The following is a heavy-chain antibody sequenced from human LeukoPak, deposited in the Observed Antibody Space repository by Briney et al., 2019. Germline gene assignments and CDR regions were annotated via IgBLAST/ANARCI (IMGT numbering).Heavy chain of an antibody. J-gene: IGHJ6*02. CDR3: VRAIDV. Sequence: GGSLRHSCAASGFTFSTYWMHWDRQAPGRGLEWVANIKQDGSEIYYVDSVKGRFTISRDNAKSSLYLQMNSLRVEDTAVYYCVRAIDVWGQGTTVTVSS. CDR1: GFTFSTYW. V-gene: IGHV3-7*03. CDR2: IKQDGSEI.